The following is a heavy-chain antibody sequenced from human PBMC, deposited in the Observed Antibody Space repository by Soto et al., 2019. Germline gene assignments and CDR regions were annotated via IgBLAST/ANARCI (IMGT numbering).Heavy chain of an antibody. V-gene: IGHV1-18*04. CDR2: ISAYNGNT. CDR3: ARXPPRIAAGYYYYYGMDV. D-gene: IGHD6-6*01. Sequence: APVKVSCKASGYTFTSYGISWVRQAPGQGLEWMGWISAYNGNTNYAQKLQGRVTMTTDTSTSTAYMELRSLRSDDTAVYYCARXPPRIAAGYYYYYGMDVWGQGTTVTVSS. J-gene: IGHJ6*02. CDR1: GYTFTSYG.